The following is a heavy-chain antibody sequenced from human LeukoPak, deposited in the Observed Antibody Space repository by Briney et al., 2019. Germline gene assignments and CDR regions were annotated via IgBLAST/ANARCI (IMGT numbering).Heavy chain of an antibody. V-gene: IGHV3-74*01. Sequence: PGGSLRLSCAASGFTFSSYWMHWVRQAPGKGLVWVSHINTDGSSTNYADSVKGRFTISRDNAKNTLYLQMDTLRAEDTALYYCASSSWWSGPARFDPWGQGTLVTVSS. CDR3: ASSSWWSGPARFDP. CDR2: INTDGSST. CDR1: GFTFSSYW. J-gene: IGHJ5*02. D-gene: IGHD3-3*01.